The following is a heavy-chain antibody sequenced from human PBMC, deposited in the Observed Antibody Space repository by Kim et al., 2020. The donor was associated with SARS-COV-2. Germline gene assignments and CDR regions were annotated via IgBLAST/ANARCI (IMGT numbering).Heavy chain of an antibody. CDR1: GFTFSSYS. J-gene: IGHJ6*02. Sequence: GGSLTLSCAASGFTFSSYSMNWVRQAPGKGLEWVSSINSSSSYIYYADSVKGRFTISRDNAKNSLYLQMNTLRAEDTAVYYCARDGGITIFGVVTADYGMDVWGQGTTVTVSS. D-gene: IGHD3-3*01. CDR2: INSSSSYI. CDR3: ARDGGITIFGVVTADYGMDV. V-gene: IGHV3-21*01.